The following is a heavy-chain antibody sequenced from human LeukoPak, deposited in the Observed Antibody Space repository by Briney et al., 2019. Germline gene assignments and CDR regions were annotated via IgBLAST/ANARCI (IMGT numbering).Heavy chain of an antibody. CDR3: AKASGFDY. Sequence: GRSLRLSCAASGFTFSSYGMHWVRQAPGKGLERVAVISYDGSNKYYADSVKGRFTISRDNSKNTLYLQMNSLRAEDTAVYYCAKASGFDYWGQGTLVTVSS. CDR2: ISYDGSNK. J-gene: IGHJ4*02. V-gene: IGHV3-30*18. CDR1: GFTFSSYG.